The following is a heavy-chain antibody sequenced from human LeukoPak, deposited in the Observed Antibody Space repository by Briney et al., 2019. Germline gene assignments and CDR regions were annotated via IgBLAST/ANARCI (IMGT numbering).Heavy chain of an antibody. CDR1: GGSISSGSYY. CDR2: IYTSGST. J-gene: IGHJ5*02. D-gene: IGHD3-10*01. CDR3: ARGPTTMVRGVIGFDP. V-gene: IGHV4-61*02. Sequence: SQTLSLTCTVSGGSISSGSYYWSWIRQPAGKGLEWIERIYTSGSTNYNPSLKSRVTISVDTSKNQFSLKLSSVTAADTAVYYCARGPTTMVRGVIGFDPWGQGTLVTVSS.